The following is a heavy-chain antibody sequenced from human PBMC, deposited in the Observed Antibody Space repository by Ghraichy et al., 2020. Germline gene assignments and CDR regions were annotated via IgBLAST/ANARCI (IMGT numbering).Heavy chain of an antibody. J-gene: IGHJ3*02. CDR1: GYTFTSYG. V-gene: IGHV1-18*01. CDR3: ARDHPWFGSSRTDDAFDI. CDR2: ISAYNGNT. D-gene: IGHD6-13*01. Sequence: ASVKVSCKASGYTFTSYGISWVRQALGQGLEWMGWISAYNGNTNYAQKLQGRVTMTTDTSTSTAYMELRSLRSDDTAVYYCARDHPWFGSSRTDDAFDIWGQGTMVTVSS.